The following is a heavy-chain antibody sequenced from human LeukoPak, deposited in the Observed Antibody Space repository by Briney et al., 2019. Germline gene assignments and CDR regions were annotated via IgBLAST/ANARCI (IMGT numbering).Heavy chain of an antibody. J-gene: IGHJ4*02. CDR2: ISYDGSHK. D-gene: IGHD2-15*01. Sequence: PGGSLRLSCAASGFTFSSYGIHWVRQAPGKGLEWVAVISYDGSHKYYADSVKGRFTISRDNSKNTLNLQMNSLRAEDTAVYYCAKDLRDSRFLPRRYCSGGSCYQGIDYWGQGTLVTVSS. CDR3: AKDLRDSRFLPRRYCSGGSCYQGIDY. CDR1: GFTFSSYG. V-gene: IGHV3-30*18.